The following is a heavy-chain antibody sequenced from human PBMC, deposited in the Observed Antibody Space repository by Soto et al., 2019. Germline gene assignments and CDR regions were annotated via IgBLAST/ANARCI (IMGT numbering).Heavy chain of an antibody. CDR2: TGPT. D-gene: IGHD4-17*01. CDR1: GGSISSSNYY. J-gene: IGHJ4*02. CDR3: ATYGGDTGRFDY. V-gene: IGHV4-39*01. Sequence: LSLTCTVSGGSISSSNYYWTWIRQPPGKGLEWIGTGPTYYNPSLNSRVTISVDTSKEQFSLKLSSVTAADTAVYYCATYGGDTGRFDYWGQGILVTVSS.